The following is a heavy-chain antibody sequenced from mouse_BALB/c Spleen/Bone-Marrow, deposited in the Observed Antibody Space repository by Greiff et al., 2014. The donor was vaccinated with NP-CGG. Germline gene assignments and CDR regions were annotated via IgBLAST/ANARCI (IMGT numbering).Heavy chain of an antibody. CDR1: GYTFTEST. Sequence: EVQLQQPGPELVKPGASVKISCKTSGYTFTESTINWVKQSHGKSLEWIGGINPNNGATGYNQKFKGKATLTVGKSSSTAYLELRSLTSDDSAVYYCARRDYGPAWFTYWGQGTLVTVSA. J-gene: IGHJ3*01. V-gene: IGHV1-18*01. D-gene: IGHD1-1*01. CDR3: ARRDYGPAWFTY. CDR2: INPNNGAT.